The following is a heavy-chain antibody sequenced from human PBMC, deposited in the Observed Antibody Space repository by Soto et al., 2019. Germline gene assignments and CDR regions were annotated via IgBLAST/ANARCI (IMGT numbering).Heavy chain of an antibody. J-gene: IGHJ4*02. CDR2: ISVSVGST. CDR3: AKVERAVAGIID. Sequence: PGGSLRLSCAASGFTFSSYAMSWVRQAPGKELDWVSAISVSVGSTYYADSVKGRFTISRDNSKNTLYLQMNSLRAEDTAVYYCAKVERAVAGIIDWGQGTLVTVSS. D-gene: IGHD6-19*01. CDR1: GFTFSSYA. V-gene: IGHV3-23*01.